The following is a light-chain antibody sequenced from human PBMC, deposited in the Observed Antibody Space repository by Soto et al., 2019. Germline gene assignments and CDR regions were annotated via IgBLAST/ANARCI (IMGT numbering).Light chain of an antibody. V-gene: IGKV3-20*01. CDR2: SAS. CDR3: QQYGSAPLT. J-gene: IGKJ4*01. CDR1: QSVSSSY. Sequence: IVLTQSPGTLSLSPGERATLSCRASQSVSSSYLAWYQQKPGQAPRLLIYSASSRATGIPDRFSGSGSGTDFTLTISRLEPEDFAVYYCQQYGSAPLTFGGETKVDIK.